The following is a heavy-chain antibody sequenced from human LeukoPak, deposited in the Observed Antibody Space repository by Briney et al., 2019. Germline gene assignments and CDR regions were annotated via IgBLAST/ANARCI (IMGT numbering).Heavy chain of an antibody. Sequence: GRSLRLSCAASGFTFDDYGMHWVRHAPGKGLEWVSGISWNSGSIGYADSVKGRFTISRDNAKNSLYLQMNSLRAEDTALYYCAKDWSGGYYYYGMDVWGQGTTVTVSS. CDR2: ISWNSGSI. D-gene: IGHD3-3*01. CDR3: AKDWSGGYYYYGMDV. J-gene: IGHJ6*02. CDR1: GFTFDDYG. V-gene: IGHV3-9*01.